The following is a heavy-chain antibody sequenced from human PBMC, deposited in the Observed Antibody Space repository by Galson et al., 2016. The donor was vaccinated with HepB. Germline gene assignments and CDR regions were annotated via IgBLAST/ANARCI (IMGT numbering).Heavy chain of an antibody. CDR2: ISSGSTTI. V-gene: IGHV3-48*01. D-gene: IGHD6-13*01. CDR1: GFTFSSYG. Sequence: SLRLSCAASGFTFSSYGMNWVRQAPGKGLEWVSYISSGSTTIKYADSVKGRFTISRDSAKNSLYLQMNSLRAEDTALYYCTRVHREGIAAAGLQIWGQGTLVIVSS. CDR3: TRVHREGIAAAGLQI. J-gene: IGHJ4*02.